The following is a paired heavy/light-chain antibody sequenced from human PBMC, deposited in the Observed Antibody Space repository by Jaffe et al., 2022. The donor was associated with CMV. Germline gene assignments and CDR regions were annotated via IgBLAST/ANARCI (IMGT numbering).Heavy chain of an antibody. J-gene: IGHJ5*02. CDR3: ARVPYCSNTDCYSWFDP. CDR2: INSDGSNT. Sequence: DVQLVESGGGLVQPGGSLRLSCVASGFTFSSYYFHWVRQAPGKGLVWVSRINSDGSNTNYADSVKGRFTISRDNAKNTLFLQMNSLRAEDTAVYYCARVPYCSNTDCYSWFDPWGQGTLVTVSS. CDR1: GFTFSSYY. D-gene: IGHD2-2*01. V-gene: IGHV3-74*01.
Light chain of an antibody. CDR2: KAS. J-gene: IGKJ4*01. V-gene: IGKV1-5*03. CDR3: QQYESYPLT. Sequence: DIQMTQSPSTLSASVGDRVTITCRASQSINSWLAWYQQKPGKAPKFLIHKASSLESGVPSRFSGSGSGTDFTLTISSLQPEDFATYYCQQYESYPLTFGGGTKVEIK. CDR1: QSINSW.